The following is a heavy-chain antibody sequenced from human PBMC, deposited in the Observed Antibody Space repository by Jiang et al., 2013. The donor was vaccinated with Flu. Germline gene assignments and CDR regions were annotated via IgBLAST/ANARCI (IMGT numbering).Heavy chain of an antibody. CDR1: GYSISSGYY. V-gene: IGHV4-38-2*01. J-gene: IGHJ4*02. CDR2: IYHSGST. CDR3: ARGPHRDSTISYGYDLLFDY. Sequence: LLKPSETLSLTCAVSGYSISSGYYWGWIRQPPGKGLEWIGSIYHSGSTYYNPSLKSRVTISVDTSKNQFSLKLSSVTAADTAVYYCARGPHRDSTISYGYDLLFDYWGQGTLVTVSS. D-gene: IGHD5-18*01.